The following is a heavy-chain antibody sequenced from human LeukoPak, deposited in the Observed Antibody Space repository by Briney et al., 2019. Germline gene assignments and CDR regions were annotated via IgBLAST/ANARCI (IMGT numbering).Heavy chain of an antibody. V-gene: IGHV4-31*03. CDR2: IYYSGST. D-gene: IGHD3-22*01. CDR1: GGSISSGGYH. J-gene: IGHJ5*02. CDR3: ARGTYYDDSSGYWDWFDP. Sequence: SETLSLTCPVSGGSISSGGYHWIWIPPHPGKGLEGIGYIYYSGSTYYNPSLKSRVTISVDTSKNQFSLMLSYVTAADTAVDYCARGTYYDDSSGYWDWFDPWGQGTLVTVSS.